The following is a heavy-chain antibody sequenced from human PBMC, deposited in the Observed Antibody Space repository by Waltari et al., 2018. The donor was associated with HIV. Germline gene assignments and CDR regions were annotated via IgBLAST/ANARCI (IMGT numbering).Heavy chain of an antibody. V-gene: IGHV4-39*01. CDR3: VRSDRQLCYSISGFVA. J-gene: IGHJ1*01. D-gene: IGHD3-22*01. Sequence: QVQLKESGPGVVEPPEILSLTCPVSGVSVDRGSSSSAWIRPSPREGLQWIGTVFFIGNTSYNPSLESRGRMSVEPSKNQFSLQLNSVTGADTAVYYCVRSDRQLCYSISGFVAWGQG. CDR1: GVSVDRGSSS. CDR2: VFFIGNT.